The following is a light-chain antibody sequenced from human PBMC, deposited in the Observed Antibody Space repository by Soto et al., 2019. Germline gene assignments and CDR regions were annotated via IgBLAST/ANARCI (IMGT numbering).Light chain of an antibody. Sequence: IQMTQSPYSLSASVGDRVTITCRASQTIYRYLNWFQAKPGKAPKLLISGASNLHTGVPSRFSGSGSGTDFTLTISGLQPEDFATYYCQQSYTTPVLTFGGGTKVEVK. V-gene: IGKV1-39*01. CDR3: QQSYTTPVLT. J-gene: IGKJ4*01. CDR2: GAS. CDR1: QTIYRY.